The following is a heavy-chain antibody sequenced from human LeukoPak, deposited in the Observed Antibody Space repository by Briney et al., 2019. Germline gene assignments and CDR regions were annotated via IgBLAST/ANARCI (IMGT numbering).Heavy chain of an antibody. J-gene: IGHJ4*02. Sequence: KRGESLKISCKGSGYSFTSYWIAWVRPMPGKGLEWMGIIYPGDSDTRYSPSCQGQVTISADKCISTAYLQWSSLRASDRALYECAGGKQPLVELDYWGEGTLVTVSS. V-gene: IGHV5-51*01. CDR2: IYPGDSDT. D-gene: IGHD6-13*01. CDR1: GYSFTSYW. CDR3: AGGKQPLVELDY.